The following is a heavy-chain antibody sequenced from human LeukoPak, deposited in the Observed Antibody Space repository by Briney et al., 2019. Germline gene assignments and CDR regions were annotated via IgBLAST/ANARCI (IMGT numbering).Heavy chain of an antibody. CDR3: ARGGAYCSSTSCYSLGYYYGMDV. J-gene: IGHJ6*02. CDR1: GFTFSSYG. CDR2: IWYDGSNK. D-gene: IGHD2-2*01. Sequence: GRSLRLSCAASGFTFSSYGMHWVRQAPGKGLEWVAVIWYDGSNKYYADSVKGRFTISRDNSKNTLYLQMNSLRAEDTAVYYCARGGAYCSSTSCYSLGYYYGMDVWGQGTTVTVSS. V-gene: IGHV3-33*01.